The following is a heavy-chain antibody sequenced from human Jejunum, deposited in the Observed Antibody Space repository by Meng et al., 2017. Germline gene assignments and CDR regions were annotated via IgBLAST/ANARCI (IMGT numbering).Heavy chain of an antibody. CDR1: GFSFTYT. Sequence: GESLKISCAGSGFSFTYTMSWVRQAPGKGLEWVSGVTTSGDPHYADSVEGRFAISRDNSKNMLYLQLNSLRDDDTAMYYCAKDKIYNDGIWDFDLWGHGTLVTVSS. V-gene: IGHV3-23*01. CDR2: VTTSGDP. CDR3: AKDKIYNDGIWDFDL. D-gene: IGHD5-12*01. J-gene: IGHJ2*01.